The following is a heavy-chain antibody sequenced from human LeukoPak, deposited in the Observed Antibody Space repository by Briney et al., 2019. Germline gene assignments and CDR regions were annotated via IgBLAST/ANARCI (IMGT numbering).Heavy chain of an antibody. D-gene: IGHD2-2*01. Sequence: PSETLSLTCTVSGGSISSGSYYWSWIRQPAGKGLEWIGRIYTSGSTNYNPSLKSRVTISVDTSKNQFSLKLSSVTAADTAVYYCARDYCSSTSCYRVWFDPWGQGTLVTVSS. J-gene: IGHJ5*02. V-gene: IGHV4-61*02. CDR1: GGSISSGSYY. CDR3: ARDYCSSTSCYRVWFDP. CDR2: IYTSGST.